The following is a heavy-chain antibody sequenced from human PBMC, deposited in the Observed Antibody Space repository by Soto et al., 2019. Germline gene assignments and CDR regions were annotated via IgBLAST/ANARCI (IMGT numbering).Heavy chain of an antibody. D-gene: IGHD3-10*01. CDR3: AASITMVRGVTYFDY. V-gene: IGHV4-39*01. CDR2: IYYSGST. Sequence: SETLSLTCTVSGGSISSSSYYWGWIRQPPGKGLEWIGSIYYSGSTYYNPSLKSRVTISVDTSKNQFSLKLSSVTAADTAVYYCAASITMVRGVTYFDYWGQGTLVTVSS. CDR1: GGSISSSSYY. J-gene: IGHJ4*02.